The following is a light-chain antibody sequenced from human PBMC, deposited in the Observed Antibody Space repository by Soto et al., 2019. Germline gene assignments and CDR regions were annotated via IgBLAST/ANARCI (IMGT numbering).Light chain of an antibody. V-gene: IGLV7-46*01. CDR1: TGAVTSGHS. CDR2: DSS. CDR3: LLSYTAAYWV. J-gene: IGLJ3*02. Sequence: QAVVTQEPSLTVSPGGTVTLTCGPSTGAVTSGHSPFWFQQKPGQAPRTLISDSSNRLSWTPTRFSGSLLGGKAALTLSGAQPEDEADYYCLLSYTAAYWVFGGGTKVTVL.